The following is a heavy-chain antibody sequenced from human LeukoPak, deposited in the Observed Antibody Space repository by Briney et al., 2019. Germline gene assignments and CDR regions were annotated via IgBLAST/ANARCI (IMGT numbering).Heavy chain of an antibody. CDR2: ISANGGGT. V-gene: IGHV3-23*01. J-gene: IGHJ4*02. Sequence: GGSLRLSCAASGFTFSNYAINWVRQAPGKGLEWVSGISANGGGTYYADSVKGRFTISRDNSKNTLYLQMNSLRAEDTAVYYCAKRFGAAGYYFDYWGQGTLVTVSS. D-gene: IGHD3-10*01. CDR1: GFTFSNYA. CDR3: AKRFGAAGYYFDY.